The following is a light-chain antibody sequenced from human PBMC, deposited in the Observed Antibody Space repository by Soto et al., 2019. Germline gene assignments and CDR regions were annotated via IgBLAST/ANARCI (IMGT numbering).Light chain of an antibody. CDR2: AAS. CDR3: QKYDSARQT. CDR1: QGIIDY. V-gene: IGKV1-27*01. J-gene: IGKJ1*01. Sequence: DIQMTQSPSSLSASVGDTVTITCRASQGIIDYLAWYQQRPGKVPKLLIYAASTLQTRVPSRFSGSGAGTDFTLTTSSLQTEYVATYYCQKYDSARQTFGQGTKVEI.